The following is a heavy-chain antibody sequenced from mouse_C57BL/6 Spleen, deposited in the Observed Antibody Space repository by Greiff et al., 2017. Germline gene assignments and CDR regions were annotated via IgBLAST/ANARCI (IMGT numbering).Heavy chain of an antibody. CDR1: GYSFTGYF. D-gene: IGHD1-1*01. V-gene: IGHV1-20*01. Sequence: VQLQQSGPELVKPGASVKISCKASGYSFTGYFMNWVMQSHGKSLEWIGRINPYNGDTFYNQKFKGKATLTVDKSSSTAHMELRSLTSEDSAVYYCARGYYYGSSSNPFDYWGQGTTLTVSS. CDR2: INPYNGDT. J-gene: IGHJ2*01. CDR3: ARGYYYGSSSNPFDY.